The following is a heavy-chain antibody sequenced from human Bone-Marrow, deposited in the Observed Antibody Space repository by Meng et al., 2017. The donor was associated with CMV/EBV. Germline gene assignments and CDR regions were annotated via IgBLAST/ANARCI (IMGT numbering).Heavy chain of an antibody. CDR1: GYSFTSYW. V-gene: IGHV5-51*01. CDR3: ARHAIYNDYYYGMDV. Sequence: GGSLRLSCKGSGYSFTSYWIGWVRQMPGKGLEWMGIIYPGDSGTRYSPSFQGQVTISADKSISTAYLQWSSLKASDTAMYYCARHAIYNDYYYGMDVWGQGTTVTVSS. J-gene: IGHJ6*02. CDR2: IYPGDSGT. D-gene: IGHD1-1*01.